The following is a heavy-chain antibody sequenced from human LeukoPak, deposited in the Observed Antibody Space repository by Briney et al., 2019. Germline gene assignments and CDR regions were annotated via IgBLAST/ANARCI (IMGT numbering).Heavy chain of an antibody. V-gene: IGHV3-7*01. D-gene: IGHD1-14*01. J-gene: IGHJ4*02. Sequence: PGGSLRLSCAASGFTFNKYWMSWVRQPPGKGLEWVANIKQDGSAENYVASVKGRFTVSRDNAKNSLYLQMNSLRAEDTAVYYCARVRNRAKDYWGQGTLVTVSS. CDR3: ARVRNRAKDY. CDR2: IKQDGSAE. CDR1: GFTFNKYW.